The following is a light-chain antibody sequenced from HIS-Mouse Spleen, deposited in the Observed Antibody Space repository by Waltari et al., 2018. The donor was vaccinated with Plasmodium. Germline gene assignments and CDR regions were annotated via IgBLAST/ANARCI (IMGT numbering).Light chain of an antibody. Sequence: QSALTQPPSASGSPGQSVTISCTGTRSAVGGSYYVSWYQQHPGKAPKLMIYEVSKRPSGVPDRFSGSKSGNTASLTVSGLQAEDEADYYCSSYAGSNNLVFGGGTKLTVL. CDR1: RSAVGGSYY. J-gene: IGLJ2*01. CDR3: SSYAGSNNLV. V-gene: IGLV2-8*01. CDR2: EVS.